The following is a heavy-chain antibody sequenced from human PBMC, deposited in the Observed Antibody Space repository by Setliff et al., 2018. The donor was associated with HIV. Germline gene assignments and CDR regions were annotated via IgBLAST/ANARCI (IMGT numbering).Heavy chain of an antibody. CDR1: GGSINSYY. V-gene: IGHV4-4*07. J-gene: IGHJ6*03. CDR3: ARELMWRGALHYFYYMDV. Sequence: PSETLSLTCTVSGGSINSYYWSWIQQPAGKGLEWIGRIYTSGSANYNPSLKSRVTMSVDTSKNQFSLKLTSVTAADTAVYYCARELMWRGALHYFYYMDVWGEGTTVTVSS. CDR2: IYTSGSA. D-gene: IGHD1-26*01.